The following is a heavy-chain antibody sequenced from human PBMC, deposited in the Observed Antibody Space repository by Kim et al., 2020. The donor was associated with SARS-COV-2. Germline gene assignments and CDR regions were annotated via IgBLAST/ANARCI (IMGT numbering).Heavy chain of an antibody. CDR2: IYYSGST. V-gene: IGHV4-39*01. Sequence: SETLSLTCTVSGGSVSSRDFYWGWIRQPPGKGLEWIGTIYYSGSTYYNPSLKSRVTISIDTSKNQFSLKLNSVTATDTAVYYCARPGGMGYWFYLYYWG. CDR3: ARPGGMGYWFYLYY. CDR1: GGSVSSRDFY. D-gene: IGHD2-8*02. J-gene: IGHJ4*01.